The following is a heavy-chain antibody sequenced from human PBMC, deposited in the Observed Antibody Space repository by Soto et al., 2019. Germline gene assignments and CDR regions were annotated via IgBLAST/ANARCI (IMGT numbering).Heavy chain of an antibody. Sequence: VQLVQSGAEAKQPGASVKVSCKISGGTFSSYAISWVRQAPGQGLEWMGGIVTLFRTTNYAQKFQGRVTITADTSTYTEYIELSGLISGDTAVYYCARGGYSSTWSNLLDRSGLDVWGEGTTVTVSS. D-gene: IGHD6-13*01. CDR1: GGTFSSYA. J-gene: IGHJ6*04. CDR3: ARGGYSSTWSNLLDRSGLDV. V-gene: IGHV1-69*06. CDR2: IVTLFRTT.